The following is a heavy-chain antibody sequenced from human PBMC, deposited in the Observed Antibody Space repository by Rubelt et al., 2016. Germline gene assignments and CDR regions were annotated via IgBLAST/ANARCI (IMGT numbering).Heavy chain of an antibody. Sequence: QVQLVQSGPEVKKPGASVKVSCKASGYSFIRSYMNWVRQAPGQGPEWMGMINPNAGNTNYAQKFQGRVAMTTVTSTITVYMELSSRTSEDTAVYYCAREGGMDVWGQGTTVTV. CDR3: AREGGMDV. CDR1: GYSFIRSY. CDR2: INPNAGNT. V-gene: IGHV1-46*01. J-gene: IGHJ6*02.